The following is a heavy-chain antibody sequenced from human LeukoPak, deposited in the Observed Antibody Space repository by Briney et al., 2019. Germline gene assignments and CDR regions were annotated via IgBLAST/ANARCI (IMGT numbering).Heavy chain of an antibody. D-gene: IGHD6-19*01. V-gene: IGHV1-3*01. CDR3: ARDGSGGWFH. Sequence: KFQGRVTITRDTSASTAYMELSSLRSEDTAVYYCARDGSGGWFHWGQGTLVTVSS. J-gene: IGHJ4*02.